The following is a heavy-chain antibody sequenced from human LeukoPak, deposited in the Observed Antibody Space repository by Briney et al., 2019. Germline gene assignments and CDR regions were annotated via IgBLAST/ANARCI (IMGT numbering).Heavy chain of an antibody. D-gene: IGHD1-1*01. Sequence: GGSLRLSCAASGFTFSSYWMNWVRQAPGKGLEWVSSISSSSSYIYYADSVKGRFTISRDNAKNSLYLQMNSLRAEDTAVYYCARDGFNWNGGDAFDIWGQGTMVTVSS. CDR1: GFTFSSYW. CDR3: ARDGFNWNGGDAFDI. CDR2: ISSSSSYI. J-gene: IGHJ3*02. V-gene: IGHV3-21*01.